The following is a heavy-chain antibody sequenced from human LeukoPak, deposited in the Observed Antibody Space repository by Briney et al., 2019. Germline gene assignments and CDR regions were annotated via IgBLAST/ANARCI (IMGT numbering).Heavy chain of an antibody. V-gene: IGHV3-30*02. CDR3: AKERTAVQAFDI. CDR1: GFTFSSYG. J-gene: IGHJ3*02. Sequence: GGSLRLSCAASGFTFSSYGMHWVRQAPGKGLEWVAFIRYDGSNKYYADSVKGRFTISRDNSKNTLYLQMSSLRAEDTAVYYCAKERTAVQAFDIWGQGTMVTVSS. D-gene: IGHD6-13*01. CDR2: IRYDGSNK.